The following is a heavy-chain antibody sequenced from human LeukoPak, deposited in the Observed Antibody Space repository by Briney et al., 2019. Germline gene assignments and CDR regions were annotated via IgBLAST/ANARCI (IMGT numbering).Heavy chain of an antibody. J-gene: IGHJ6*02. CDR2: IKYDGNEK. Sequence: GGSLRLSCAASGFTFSDYWMSWMRQAPGKGLEWVANIKYDGNEKYYVDSVKGRFTISRDNAKNALYLQLNSLRAEDTAVYYCARNGGSRGSNYYYGLDVWGQGITVTVSS. CDR3: ARNGGSRGSNYYYGLDV. V-gene: IGHV3-7*01. CDR1: GFTFSDYW. D-gene: IGHD3-10*01.